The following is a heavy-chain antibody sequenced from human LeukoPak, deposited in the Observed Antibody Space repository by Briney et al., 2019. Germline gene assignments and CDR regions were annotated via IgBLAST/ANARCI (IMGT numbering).Heavy chain of an antibody. CDR3: ARDDRLVQFGN. V-gene: IGHV3-30*02. CDR1: RFTLNSYS. D-gene: IGHD1-1*01. J-gene: IGHJ4*02. Sequence: GGSLRLSCAASRFTLNSYSMNWVRQAPGKGLEWVAFIRNVGNDKYYADSVKGRFFISRDNSKNTLYLQMNSLRAEDTARYHCARDDRLVQFGNWGQGTLVTVSS. CDR2: IRNVGNDK.